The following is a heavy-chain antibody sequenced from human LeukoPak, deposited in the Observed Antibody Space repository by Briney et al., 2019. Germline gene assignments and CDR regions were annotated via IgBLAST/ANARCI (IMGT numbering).Heavy chain of an antibody. CDR3: AKWAQYNWNDPPYFDY. CDR2: ISGSGGST. D-gene: IGHD1-1*01. CDR1: GFTFSSYA. V-gene: IGHV3-23*01. Sequence: QSGGSLRLSCAASGFTFSSYAMSWVRQAPGKGLEWVSAISGSGGSTYYADSVKGRFTISRDNSKNTLYLQMNSLRAEDTAVYYCAKWAQYNWNDPPYFDYWGQGTLVTVSS. J-gene: IGHJ4*02.